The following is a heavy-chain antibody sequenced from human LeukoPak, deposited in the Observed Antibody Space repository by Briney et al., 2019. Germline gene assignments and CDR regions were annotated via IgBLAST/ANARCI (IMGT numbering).Heavy chain of an antibody. J-gene: IGHJ3*01. CDR1: GFIVSSIY. V-gene: IGHV3-53*01. Sequence: PGGSLRLSCAASGFIVSSIYISWVRQAPGKGLEWVSVIYTGGTTYYSDSVKGRFTISRDDSKNTVYLQMNSLRAEDTARYYCVVDRYCSGGSCSDAFDLWGHGTMVTVSS. CDR2: IYTGGTT. D-gene: IGHD2-15*01. CDR3: VVDRYCSGGSCSDAFDL.